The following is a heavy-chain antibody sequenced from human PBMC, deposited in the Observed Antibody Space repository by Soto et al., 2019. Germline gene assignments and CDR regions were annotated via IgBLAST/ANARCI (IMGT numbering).Heavy chain of an antibody. CDR2: ISSSSSTI. CDR3: ARDRATFWDDAFDI. Sequence: EVQLVESGGGLVQPGGYLRLSCAASGFTFSSYSMNWVRQAPGKGLEWVSYISSSSSTIYYADSVKGRFTISRDHAKNSLYLQMNRLRDEDTAVYDCARDRATFWDDAFDIWGQGPMVPVSS. J-gene: IGHJ3*02. V-gene: IGHV3-48*02. D-gene: IGHD1-26*01. CDR1: GFTFSSYS.